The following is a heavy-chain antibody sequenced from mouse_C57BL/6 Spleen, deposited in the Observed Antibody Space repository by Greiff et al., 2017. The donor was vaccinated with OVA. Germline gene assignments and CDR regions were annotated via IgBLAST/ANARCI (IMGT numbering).Heavy chain of an antibody. V-gene: IGHV1-52*01. CDR2: IDPSDSET. CDR3: ARRGDPHFDY. Sequence: VQLQQSGAELVRPGSSVKLSCKASGYTFTSYWMHWVKQRPIQGLEWIGNIDPSDSETHYNQKFKDKATLTVDKSSSTAYMQLSSLTSEDSAVYYCARRGDPHFDYWGQGTTLTVSS. D-gene: IGHD3-3*01. CDR1: GYTFTSYW. J-gene: IGHJ2*01.